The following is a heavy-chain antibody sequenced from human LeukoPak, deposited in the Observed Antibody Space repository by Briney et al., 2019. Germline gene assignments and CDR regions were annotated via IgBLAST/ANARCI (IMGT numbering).Heavy chain of an antibody. D-gene: IGHD1-26*01. J-gene: IGHJ4*02. CDR1: GFTFDDYA. Sequence: AGGSLRLSCAASGFTFDDYAMHWVRQAPGKGLEWVSGISWNSGTIDYADSVKGRFTISRDNAKNALYLQMNTLRAEDTASYYCTRVRCTSAICPSRPIDYWGQGTLVTVSS. CDR2: ISWNSGTI. V-gene: IGHV3-9*01. CDR3: TRVRCTSAICPSRPIDY.